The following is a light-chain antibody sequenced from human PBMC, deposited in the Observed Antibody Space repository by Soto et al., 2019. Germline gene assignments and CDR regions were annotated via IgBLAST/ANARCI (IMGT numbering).Light chain of an antibody. CDR1: SSNIGAGYD. CDR2: GNS. J-gene: IGLJ2*01. CDR3: QSYDSSSGVV. V-gene: IGLV1-40*01. Sequence: QSVLTQPPSVSGAPGQRVTISCTGSSSNIGAGYDVHWYQQLPGTAPKLLIYGNSNRPSGVPDRFSGSKSGTSASLAITGLQAEEEAAYYCQSYDSSSGVVFGGGTKLTVL.